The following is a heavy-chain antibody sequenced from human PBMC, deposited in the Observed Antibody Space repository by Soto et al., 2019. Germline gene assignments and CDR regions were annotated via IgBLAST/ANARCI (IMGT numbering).Heavy chain of an antibody. Sequence: QVQLQQWGAGLVKPSETLSLTCAVYGGSFSGYYWSWIRQPPGKGLEWIGEINHSGSTNYNPPLKRRVTISVATYTTQFSLNLSSVTAADTAGYYCARGVAAARKDYWGQGNLVTVSS. V-gene: IGHV4-34*01. D-gene: IGHD6-6*01. CDR2: INHSGST. CDR3: ARGVAAARKDY. CDR1: GGSFSGYY. J-gene: IGHJ4*02.